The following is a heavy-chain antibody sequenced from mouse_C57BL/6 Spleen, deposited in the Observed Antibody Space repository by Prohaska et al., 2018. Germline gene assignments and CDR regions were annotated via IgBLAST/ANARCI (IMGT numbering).Heavy chain of an antibody. D-gene: IGHD4-1*02. CDR1: GYTFTSYW. J-gene: IGHJ1*03. CDR3: ARGATGWYFDV. V-gene: IGHV1-50*01. Sequence: QVQLQQPGAELVKPGASVKLSCKASGYTFTSYWMQWVQQRPGQGLEWSGEVDPSDSYTNYNQKFKGKATLTVDTSSSTAYMQLSSLTSEDSAVYYCARGATGWYFDVWGTGTTVTVSS. CDR2: VDPSDSYT.